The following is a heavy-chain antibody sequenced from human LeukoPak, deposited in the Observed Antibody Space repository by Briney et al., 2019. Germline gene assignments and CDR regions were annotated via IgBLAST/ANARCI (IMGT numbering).Heavy chain of an antibody. CDR2: IYTSGST. CDR3: AGAYYYDSSGYYPPYWYFDL. D-gene: IGHD3-22*01. Sequence: SETLSLTCTVSGGPISSYYWSWIRQPAGKGLEWIGRIYTSGSTNYNPSLKSRVTMSVDTSKNQFSLKLSSVTAADTAVYYCAGAYYYDSSGYYPPYWYFDLWGRGTLVTVSS. CDR1: GGPISSYY. J-gene: IGHJ2*01. V-gene: IGHV4-4*07.